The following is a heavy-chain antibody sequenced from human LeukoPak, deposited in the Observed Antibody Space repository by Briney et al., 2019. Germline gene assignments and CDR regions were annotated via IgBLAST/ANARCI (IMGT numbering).Heavy chain of an antibody. Sequence: SETLSLTCTVSGGSISSSSYYWGWIRQPPGKGLEWIGYIYYSGSTNYNPSLKSRVTISVDTSKNQFSLKLSSVTAADTAVYYCARADSPAYNWFDPWGQGTLVTVSS. CDR2: IYYSGST. CDR3: ARADSPAYNWFDP. V-gene: IGHV4-61*05. CDR1: GGSISSSSYY. J-gene: IGHJ5*02. D-gene: IGHD2-15*01.